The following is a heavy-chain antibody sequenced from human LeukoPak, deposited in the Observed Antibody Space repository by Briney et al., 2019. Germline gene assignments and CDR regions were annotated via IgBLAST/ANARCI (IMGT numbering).Heavy chain of an antibody. CDR2: IYYSGST. J-gene: IGHJ4*02. Sequence: WETLSLTSTVSGGSISSSSYYWGWIRQPPGKGLEWIGSIYYSGSTYYNPSLKSRVTISVDTSKNQFSLKLSSVTAADTAVYYCARVSSIAARPNYWGQGTLVTVSS. CDR1: GGSISSSSYY. D-gene: IGHD6-6*01. V-gene: IGHV4-39*01. CDR3: ARVSSIAARPNY.